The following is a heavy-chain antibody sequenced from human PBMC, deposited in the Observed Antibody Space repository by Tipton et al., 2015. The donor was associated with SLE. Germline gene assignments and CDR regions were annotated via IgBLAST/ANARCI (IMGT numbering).Heavy chain of an antibody. Sequence: TLSLTCTVSGGSISGTYYWNWIRQSAGKGLEWIGRIHTSGSTNYNPSLKSRVTISLDTSKNQFSLRLTSVTAADTAVYYCARQEWVTKPNCFDPWGQGILVTVSS. J-gene: IGHJ5*02. D-gene: IGHD3-3*01. CDR3: ARQEWVTKPNCFDP. CDR1: GGSISGTYY. CDR2: IHTSGST. V-gene: IGHV4-61*02.